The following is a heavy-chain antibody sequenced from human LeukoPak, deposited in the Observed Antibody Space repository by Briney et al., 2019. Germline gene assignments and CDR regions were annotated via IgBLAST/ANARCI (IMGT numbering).Heavy chain of an antibody. J-gene: IGHJ4*02. V-gene: IGHV3-74*01. Sequence: GGSLRLSCAASGFTFSIYWMHWVRQAPGKGLVWVSRINGDGGSTSYADSVKGRFTTSRDNAKNTLFLQMNSLRAEDTAVYYCARDFGGGNTDYFDYWGQGTLVTVSS. CDR3: ARDFGGGNTDYFDY. CDR1: GFTFSIYW. D-gene: IGHD4-23*01. CDR2: INGDGGST.